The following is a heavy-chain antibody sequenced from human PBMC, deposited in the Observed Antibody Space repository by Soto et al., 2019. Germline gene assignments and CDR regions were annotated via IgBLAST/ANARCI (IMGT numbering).Heavy chain of an antibody. D-gene: IGHD4-17*01. V-gene: IGHV3-30-3*01. CDR2: ISYDGSNK. Sequence: HPGGSLRLSCAASGFTFSSYAMHWVRQAPGKGLEWVAVISYDGSNKYYADSVKGRFTISRDNSKNTLYLQMNSLRAEDTAVYYCARDMLAVTTDYWGQGTLVTVSS. CDR3: ARDMLAVTTDY. J-gene: IGHJ4*02. CDR1: GFTFSSYA.